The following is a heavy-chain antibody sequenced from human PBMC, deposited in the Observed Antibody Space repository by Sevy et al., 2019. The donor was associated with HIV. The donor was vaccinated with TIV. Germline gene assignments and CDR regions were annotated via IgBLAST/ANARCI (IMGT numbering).Heavy chain of an antibody. V-gene: IGHV3-30*04. Sequence: GSLRLSCAASGLPFSSYAMHWVRQGPGKGLEWVAVISYDARNEAYADSVKGRFTISRDNSKNTLYLQMNSLRAEDTAVYYCARFPPERAFDIWGQGTTVTVSS. CDR3: ARFPPERAFDI. J-gene: IGHJ3*02. CDR2: ISYDARNE. CDR1: GLPFSSYA.